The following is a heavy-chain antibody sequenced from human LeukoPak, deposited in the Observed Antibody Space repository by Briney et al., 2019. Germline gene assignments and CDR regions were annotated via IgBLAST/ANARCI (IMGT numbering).Heavy chain of an antibody. CDR2: IYHSGST. V-gene: IGHV4-30-2*01. D-gene: IGHD3-22*01. CDR3: ARAPYSSYGDY. J-gene: IGHJ4*02. CDR1: GDSISSGGYY. Sequence: PSETLSLTCNVSGDSISSGGYYWSWIRQPPGKCLEWIGYIYHSGSTYYNPSLKSRVTISVDRSKNQFSLKLSSVTAADTAVYYCARAPYSSYGDYWGQGTLVTVAS.